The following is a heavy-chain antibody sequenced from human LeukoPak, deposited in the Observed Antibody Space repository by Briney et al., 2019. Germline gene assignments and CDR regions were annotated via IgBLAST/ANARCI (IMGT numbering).Heavy chain of an antibody. CDR1: GFTFRSYG. CDR3: AKEHSSGWYYFDY. D-gene: IGHD6-19*01. Sequence: PGGSLRLSXAASGFTFRSYGLHWVRQAPGRGLEWVAFIRYDGSNKYYADSVKGRFTISRDNSKNTLYLQMNSLRVEDTAVYYCAKEHSSGWYYFDYWGQGTLVTVSS. V-gene: IGHV3-30*02. CDR2: IRYDGSNK. J-gene: IGHJ4*02.